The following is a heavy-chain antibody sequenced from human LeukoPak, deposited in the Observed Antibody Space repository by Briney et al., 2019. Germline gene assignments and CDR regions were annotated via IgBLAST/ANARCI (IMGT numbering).Heavy chain of an antibody. CDR2: INPKSGGT. CDR3: ALWELRSDYYYMDV. D-gene: IGHD1-26*01. Sequence: SVKVSCKASGYTFTRYYMHWLRQAPGPGLEWMGWINPKSGGTNYAQKLQGRVTMPTDRSTSTAYMELTILRSDDTAVYYCALWELRSDYYYMDVWGKGTTVTVSS. CDR1: GYTFTRYY. J-gene: IGHJ6*03. V-gene: IGHV1-2*02.